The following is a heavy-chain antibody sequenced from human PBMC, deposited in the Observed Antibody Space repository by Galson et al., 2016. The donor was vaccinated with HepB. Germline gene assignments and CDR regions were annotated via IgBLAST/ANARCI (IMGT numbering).Heavy chain of an antibody. J-gene: IGHJ4*02. D-gene: IGHD2-8*01. V-gene: IGHV3-30*09. CDR1: GFSFSDYA. CDR3: ASRDNGDRIW. Sequence: SLRLSCAASGFSFSDYAVHWVRQAPGKGLEWVATILYDGSNKYYVDSGKGRFAVSRDNSRNTVYLQMNSLRPEDTAVFYCASRDNGDRIWWGQGILVTVSS. CDR2: ILYDGSNK.